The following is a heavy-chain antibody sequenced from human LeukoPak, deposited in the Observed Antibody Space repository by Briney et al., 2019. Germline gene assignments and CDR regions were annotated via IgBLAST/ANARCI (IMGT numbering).Heavy chain of an antibody. CDR2: FYYSGST. Sequence: SETLSLTCTVSGGSISSITYYWSWIRQPPGKGLEWIGSFYYSGSTYYNPSLKSRVTMSVGTSKNQFSLRLSSVTAADTAVYYCARHGIDVLLKDYYFDYWGQGTRVTVSS. V-gene: IGHV4-39*01. J-gene: IGHJ4*02. CDR1: GGSISSITYY. CDR3: ARHGIDVLLKDYYFDY. D-gene: IGHD3-16*01.